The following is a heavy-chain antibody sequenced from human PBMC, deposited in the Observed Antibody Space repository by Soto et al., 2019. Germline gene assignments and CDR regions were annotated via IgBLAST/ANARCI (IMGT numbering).Heavy chain of an antibody. CDR1: GGTFSSYA. CDR2: IIPIFGTA. D-gene: IGHD6-19*01. CDR3: ARVPYSSGWYYFDY. V-gene: IGHV1-69*13. Sequence: SVKVACKASGGTFSSYAISCVRQAPGQGLEWMGGIIPIFGTANYAQKFQGRVTITADESTSTAYMELSSLRSEDTAVYSCARVPYSSGWYYFDYWGQGTLVTVSS. J-gene: IGHJ4*02.